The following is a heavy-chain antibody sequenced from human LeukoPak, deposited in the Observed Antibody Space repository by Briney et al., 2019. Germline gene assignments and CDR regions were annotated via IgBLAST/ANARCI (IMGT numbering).Heavy chain of an antibody. CDR3: ARDRSLFSQWLTTMYYFDY. J-gene: IGHJ4*02. D-gene: IGHD6-19*01. CDR2: IYSGGST. Sequence: GGSLRLSCAASGFTVSSNYMSWVRQAPGKGLEWVSVIYSGGSTYYADSVKGRFTISRDNSKNTLYLQMNSLRAEDTAVYYCARDRSLFSQWLTTMYYFDYWGQGTLVTVSS. V-gene: IGHV3-53*01. CDR1: GFTVSSNY.